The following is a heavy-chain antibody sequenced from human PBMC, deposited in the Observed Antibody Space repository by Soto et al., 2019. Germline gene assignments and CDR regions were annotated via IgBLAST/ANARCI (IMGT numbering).Heavy chain of an antibody. J-gene: IGHJ3*02. CDR3: AREGYYDSSGVVNFDAFDI. CDR2: ISAYNGNT. V-gene: IGHV1-18*01. CDR1: GYTFTSYG. Sequence: ASVKVSCKASGYTFTSYGISWVRQAPGQGLEWMGWISAYNGNTNYAQKLQGRVTMTTDTSTSTAYMELRSLRSDDTAVYYCAREGYYDSSGVVNFDAFDIWGQGTMVTVSS. D-gene: IGHD3-22*01.